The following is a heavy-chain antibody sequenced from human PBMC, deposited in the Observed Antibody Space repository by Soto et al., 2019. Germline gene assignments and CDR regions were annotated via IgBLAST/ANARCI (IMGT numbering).Heavy chain of an antibody. J-gene: IGHJ4*02. V-gene: IGHV4-59*01. Sequence: ASETLSLTCTVSGGSISSYYWSWIRQPPGKGLEWIGYIYYSGSTNYNPSLKSRVTISVDTSKNQFSLKLSSVTAADTAVYYCARGRNWSYVPFDYWGQGTLVTVSS. CDR2: IYYSGST. CDR1: GGSISSYY. D-gene: IGHD1-7*01. CDR3: ARGRNWSYVPFDY.